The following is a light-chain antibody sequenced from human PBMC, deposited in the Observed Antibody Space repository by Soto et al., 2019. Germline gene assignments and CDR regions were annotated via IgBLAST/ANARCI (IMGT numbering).Light chain of an antibody. V-gene: IGKV2-30*01. Sequence: VVLTQSPLSLPVTLGQPASISCRSSLSLLYTDGNTYLNWFQQRPGQSPRRLIYKVSNRDSRVPDRFSGSWSGTDFTLKIKEVAAEYVGVYYCMESTHWPYTFGQGTKLEI. CDR3: MESTHWPYT. CDR2: KVS. J-gene: IGKJ2*01. CDR1: LSLLYTDGNTY.